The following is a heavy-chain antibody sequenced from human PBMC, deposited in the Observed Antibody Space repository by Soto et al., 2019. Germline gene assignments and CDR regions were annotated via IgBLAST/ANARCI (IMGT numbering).Heavy chain of an antibody. CDR1: GGSFSGYY. J-gene: IGHJ3*02. Sequence: SETLSLTCAVYGGSFSGYYWSWIRQPPGKGLEWIGEINHSGSTNYNPSLKSRVTISVDTSKNQFSLKLSSVTAADTALYYCARAGYCSGGSCYSHAFDIWGQGTMVTVSS. V-gene: IGHV4-34*01. CDR2: INHSGST. D-gene: IGHD2-15*01. CDR3: ARAGYCSGGSCYSHAFDI.